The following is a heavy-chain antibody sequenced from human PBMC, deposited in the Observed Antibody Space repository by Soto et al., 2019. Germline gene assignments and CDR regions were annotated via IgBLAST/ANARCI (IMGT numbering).Heavy chain of an antibody. D-gene: IGHD6-13*01. CDR2: IKQDGSEK. V-gene: IGHV3-7*05. CDR3: ARMQLAPLDAFDI. J-gene: IGHJ3*02. Sequence: GGSLRLSCAASGFTFSSYWMSWVRQAPGKGLEWVANIKQDGSEKYYVDSVKGRFTISRDNAKNSLYLQMNSLRAEDTAVYYCARMQLAPLDAFDIWGQGTMVTVS. CDR1: GFTFSSYW.